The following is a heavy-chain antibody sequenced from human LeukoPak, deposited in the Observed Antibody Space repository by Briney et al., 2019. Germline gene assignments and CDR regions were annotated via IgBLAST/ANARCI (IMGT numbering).Heavy chain of an antibody. D-gene: IGHD3-10*01. J-gene: IGHJ6*02. CDR2: ISYDGSNK. CDR3: ARDLYYYGSGSFGKHYYYGMDV. CDR1: GFTFSSYA. Sequence: GRSLRLSCAASGFTFSSYAMHWVRQAPGKGLEWVAVISYDGSNKYYADSVKGRFTISRDNSKNTLYLQMNSLRAEDTAVYYCARDLYYYGSGSFGKHYYYGMDVWGQGTTVTVSS. V-gene: IGHV3-30-3*01.